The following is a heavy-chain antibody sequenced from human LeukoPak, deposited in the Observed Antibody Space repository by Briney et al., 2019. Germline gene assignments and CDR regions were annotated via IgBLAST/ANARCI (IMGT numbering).Heavy chain of an antibody. J-gene: IGHJ3*02. CDR3: AKDFVVAATCDAFDI. D-gene: IGHD2-15*01. Sequence: GGSLRLSCAASGFTFRSYGMHWVRQAPGKGLEWVTFIGYDGSSKYYADSVKGRFTISRDNSKNTLYPQMNSLRAEDTAVYYCAKDFVVAATCDAFDIWGQGTMVTVSS. V-gene: IGHV3-30*02. CDR2: IGYDGSSK. CDR1: GFTFRSYG.